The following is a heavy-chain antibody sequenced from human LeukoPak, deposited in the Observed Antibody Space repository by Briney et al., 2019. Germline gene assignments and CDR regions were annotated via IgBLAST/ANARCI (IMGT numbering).Heavy chain of an antibody. D-gene: IGHD3-22*01. V-gene: IGHV3-21*01. CDR1: GFTFSSYS. Sequence: GGSLRLSCAASGFTFSSYSMNWVRQAPGKGLEWVSSISSSSSYIYYADSVKGRFPISRDNAKNSLYLQMNSLRAEDTAVYYYARCLYYYDTSGYYQYYFDYWGQGTLVTVSS. CDR2: ISSSSSYI. CDR3: ARCLYYYDTSGYYQYYFDY. J-gene: IGHJ4*02.